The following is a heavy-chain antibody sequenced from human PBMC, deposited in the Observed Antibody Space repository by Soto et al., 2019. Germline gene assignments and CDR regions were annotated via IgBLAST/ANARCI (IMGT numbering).Heavy chain of an antibody. V-gene: IGHV4-30-2*01. CDR1: GGSISSGGYS. J-gene: IGHJ6*02. Sequence: QLQLQESGSGLVKPSQTLSLTCAVSGGSISSGGYSWSWIRQPPGKGLEWIGYIYHSGSTYYNPSLKSRVTISVDRSKNQVSLKLSSVTAADTAVYYCARALDSSSWYGMDVWGQGTTVTVSS. D-gene: IGHD6-13*01. CDR2: IYHSGST. CDR3: ARALDSSSWYGMDV.